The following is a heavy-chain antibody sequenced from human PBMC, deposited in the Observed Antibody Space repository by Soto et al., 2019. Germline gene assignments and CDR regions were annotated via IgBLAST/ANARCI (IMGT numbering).Heavy chain of an antibody. CDR2: INHSGST. D-gene: IGHD3-10*01. J-gene: IGHJ4*02. CDR1: GGSFSGYY. V-gene: IGHV4-34*01. CDR3: ASSHRMVRGVIGVY. Sequence: SETLSLTCAVYGGSFSGYYWSWIRQPPGKGLEWIGEINHSGSTNYNPSLKSRVTISVDTSKNQFSLKLSSVTAADTAVYYCASSHRMVRGVIGVYWGQGTLVTVSS.